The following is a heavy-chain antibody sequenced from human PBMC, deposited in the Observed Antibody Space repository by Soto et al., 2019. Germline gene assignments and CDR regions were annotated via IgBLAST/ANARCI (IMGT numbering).Heavy chain of an antibody. J-gene: IGHJ2*01. Sequence: EVQLLESGGGLVQPGGSLRLSCAASGFTFSIYAMNWVRQAPGKGLEWVSVISGSGGSTYYADSVKGRFTISRDNSKNTLYLQMNSLRAEYTAVYYCARRKVGWYFDLWGRGTLVTVSS. D-gene: IGHD1-26*01. CDR1: GFTFSIYA. CDR3: ARRKVGWYFDL. CDR2: ISGSGGST. V-gene: IGHV3-23*01.